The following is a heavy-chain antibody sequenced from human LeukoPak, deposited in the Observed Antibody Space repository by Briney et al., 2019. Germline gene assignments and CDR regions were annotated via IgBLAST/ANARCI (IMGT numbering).Heavy chain of an antibody. Sequence: GGSLRLSCAASGFTFSSYNMNWVRQAPGKGLEWVSSITSGGSYIYYPDSVKGRFTISRDNAKHSLYLQMNSLRAEDTAVYYCARETSYCSGGSCYYGMDVWGQGTTVTVSS. CDR1: GFTFSSYN. D-gene: IGHD2-15*01. V-gene: IGHV3-21*01. CDR3: ARETSYCSGGSCYYGMDV. CDR2: ITSGGSYI. J-gene: IGHJ6*02.